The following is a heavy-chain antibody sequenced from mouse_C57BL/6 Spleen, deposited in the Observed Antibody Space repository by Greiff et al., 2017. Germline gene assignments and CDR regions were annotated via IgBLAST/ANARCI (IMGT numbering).Heavy chain of an antibody. CDR2: IDPSDSET. CDR1: GYTFTSYW. CDR3: ARGGLYDGYYGWFAY. D-gene: IGHD2-3*01. Sequence: VQLQQPGAELVRPGSSVKLSCKASGYTFTSYWMHWVKQRPRQGLEWIGNIDPSDSETHYNQKFKDKATLTVDKSSSTAYMQLSSLTSEDSAVYYCARGGLYDGYYGWFAYWGQGTLVTVSA. J-gene: IGHJ3*01. V-gene: IGHV1-52*01.